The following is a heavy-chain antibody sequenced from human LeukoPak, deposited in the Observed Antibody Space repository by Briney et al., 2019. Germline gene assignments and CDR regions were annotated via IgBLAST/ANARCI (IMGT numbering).Heavy chain of an antibody. J-gene: IGHJ4*02. CDR3: ARDPGHNGGNSGAFDY. CDR2: ISGSGAT. D-gene: IGHD4-23*01. V-gene: IGHV3-11*01. Sequence: GGSLRLSCAASEITFSGYFMGWIRQAPGKGLEWVSYISGSGATYYADSVKGRFTISRDNAKNSLYLQMNSLRGEDAAVYYCARDPGHNGGNSGAFDYWGQGTLVTVSS. CDR1: EITFSGYF.